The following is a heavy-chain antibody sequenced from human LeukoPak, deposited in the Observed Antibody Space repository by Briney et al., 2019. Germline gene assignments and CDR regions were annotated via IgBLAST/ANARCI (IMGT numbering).Heavy chain of an antibody. V-gene: IGHV3-7*03. J-gene: IGHJ6*03. CDR1: GFTFSSYW. D-gene: IGHD3-10*01. CDR3: ARDSPRWFGELLSNSHYYNYYMDV. CDR2: IKQDGSER. Sequence: PGGSLRLSCAASGFTFSSYWMSWVRQAPGKGLEWVANIKQDGSERYYVDSLKGQFTISRDNAKNSLYLQMNSLRAEDTAVYYCARDSPRWFGELLSNSHYYNYYMDVWGKGTTVTISS.